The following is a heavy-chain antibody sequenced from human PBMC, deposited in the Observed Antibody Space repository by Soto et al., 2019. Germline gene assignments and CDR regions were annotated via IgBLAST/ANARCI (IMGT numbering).Heavy chain of an antibody. D-gene: IGHD3-22*01. CDR2: IGGSGGGT. J-gene: IGHJ4*02. CDR3: AKDAPGSGWLSDY. CDR1: GFTFSIYA. V-gene: IGHV3-23*01. Sequence: GGSLRLSCAASGFTFSIYAMSWVRQAPGKGLEWVSTIGGSGGGTSYADFVRGRFTISRDNSKNTLYMQMNSLRAEDTAVYYCAKDAPGSGWLSDYWGQGTLVTVSS.